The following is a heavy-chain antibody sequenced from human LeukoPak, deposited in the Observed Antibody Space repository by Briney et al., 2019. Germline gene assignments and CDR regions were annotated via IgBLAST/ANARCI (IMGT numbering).Heavy chain of an antibody. CDR2: LYYSGST. CDR1: GGSFSGYY. D-gene: IGHD1-26*01. CDR3: ARHGAFYYFDY. Sequence: SETLSLTCAVYGGSFSGYYWSWIRQPPGKGLEWIGYLYYSGSTNYNPSLKSRVTISVDTSKNQFSLKLSSVTAADTAVYYCARHGAFYYFDYWGQGTLVTVSS. J-gene: IGHJ4*02. V-gene: IGHV4-59*08.